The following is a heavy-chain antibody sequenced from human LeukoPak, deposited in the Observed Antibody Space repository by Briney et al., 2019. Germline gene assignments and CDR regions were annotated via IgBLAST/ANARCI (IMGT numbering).Heavy chain of an antibody. D-gene: IGHD3-22*01. J-gene: IGHJ4*02. CDR2: VDPEDGET. CDR3: ARNSLGGYYYYDSSGYLDY. CDR1: GYTLTELS. Sequence: ASVKVSCKVSGYTLTELSMHWVRQAPGKGLEWMGGVDPEDGETIYAQKFQGRVTMTEDTSTDIAYMELSSLRSEDTAVYYCARNSLGGYYYYDSSGYLDYWGQGTLVTVSS. V-gene: IGHV1-24*01.